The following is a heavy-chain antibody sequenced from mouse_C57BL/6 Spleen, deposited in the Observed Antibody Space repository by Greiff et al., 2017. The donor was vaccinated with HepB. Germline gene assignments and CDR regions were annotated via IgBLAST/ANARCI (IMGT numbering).Heavy chain of an antibody. CDR1: GYSITSGYY. CDR3: ARVGTYGNYYFDY. V-gene: IGHV3-6*01. D-gene: IGHD2-1*01. CDR2: ISYDGSN. Sequence: EVKVEESGPGLVKPSQSLSLTCSVTGYSITSGYYWNWIRQFPGNKLEWMGYISYDGSNNYNPSLKNRISITRDTSKNQFFLKLNSVTTEDTATYYCARVGTYGNYYFDYWGQGTTLTVSS. J-gene: IGHJ2*01.